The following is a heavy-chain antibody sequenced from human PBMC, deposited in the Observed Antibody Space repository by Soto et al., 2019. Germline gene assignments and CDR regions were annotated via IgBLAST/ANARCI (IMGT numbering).Heavy chain of an antibody. D-gene: IGHD4-17*01. J-gene: IGHJ4*02. CDR1: GGTFSSYA. Sequence: QVQLVQSGAEVKKPGSSVKVSCKASGGTFSSYAISWVRQAPGQGLEWMGGIIPIFGTANYAQKFQGRVTITADESTSTAYMELSSLRSEDTAVYYCASRESRSNYGEDGYFDYWGQGTLVTVSS. CDR3: ASRESRSNYGEDGYFDY. CDR2: IIPIFGTA. V-gene: IGHV1-69*01.